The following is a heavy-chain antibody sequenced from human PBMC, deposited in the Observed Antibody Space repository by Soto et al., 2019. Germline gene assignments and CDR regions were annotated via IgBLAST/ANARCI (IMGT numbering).Heavy chain of an antibody. V-gene: IGHV4-59*01. Sequence: SDTLSLTFTVSCGSISSYYWSWILPPPGKGLEWIGYIYYSWSTNYNPSLKSRVTISVDTSKNQFSLKLSSVTAADTAVYYCASGGDYGDGFYFDYWGRGTLVTVSS. CDR1: CGSISSYY. CDR2: IYYSWST. J-gene: IGHJ4*02. CDR3: ASGGDYGDGFYFDY. D-gene: IGHD4-17*01.